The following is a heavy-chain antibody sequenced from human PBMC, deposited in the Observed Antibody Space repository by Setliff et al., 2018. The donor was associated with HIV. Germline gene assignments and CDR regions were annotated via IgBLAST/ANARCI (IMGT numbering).Heavy chain of an antibody. CDR3: ARDAGYSGTSWNY. CDR1: GGTFSSYR. V-gene: IGHV1-69*13. D-gene: IGHD5-12*01. CDR2: VIPGLGTA. Sequence: SVKVSCKASGGTFSSYRISWVRQAPGQGLEYMGGVIPGLGTAHYAQRFQGRVTITADESTSTVHMDLSSLRSEDTAMYYCARDAGYSGTSWNYWGQGTQVTVSS. J-gene: IGHJ4*02.